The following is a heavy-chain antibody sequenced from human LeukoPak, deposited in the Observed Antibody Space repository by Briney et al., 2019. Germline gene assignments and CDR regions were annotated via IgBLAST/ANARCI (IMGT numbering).Heavy chain of an antibody. CDR1: GFTVSNNF. Sequence: GGSLRLSCAASGFTVSNNFLSWVRQAPGKGLEWVSVIYSGGSTDYGDSVKGRFTISRHNSKNTLYLQMNSLRAEDTAVYYCAGSRYGDYYVDYWGQGTLVTVSS. J-gene: IGHJ4*02. V-gene: IGHV3-53*04. CDR3: AGSRYGDYYVDY. D-gene: IGHD4-17*01. CDR2: IYSGGST.